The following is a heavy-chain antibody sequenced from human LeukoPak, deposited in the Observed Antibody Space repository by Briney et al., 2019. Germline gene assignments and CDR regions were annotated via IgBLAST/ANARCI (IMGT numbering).Heavy chain of an antibody. J-gene: IGHJ6*03. V-gene: IGHV4-59*01. CDR1: GGSISSYN. CDR2: IYYSGGT. Sequence: SETLSLTCTVSGGSISSYNWSWIRQPPGKGLEWIGYIYYSGGTNYNPSLKSRVTISADTSKNQFSLKLSSVTAADTAVYYCARTVNVDYYYYMDVWGKGTTVTVSS. CDR3: ARTVNVDYYYYMDV. D-gene: IGHD4-11*01.